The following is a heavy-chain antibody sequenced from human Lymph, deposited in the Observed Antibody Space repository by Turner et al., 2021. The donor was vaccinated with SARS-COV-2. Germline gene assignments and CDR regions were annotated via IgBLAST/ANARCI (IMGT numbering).Heavy chain of an antibody. J-gene: IGHJ4*02. CDR3: ARDIPTTADYFDC. CDR1: GSPFSTYS. D-gene: IGHD4-17*01. Sequence: EVQLVECGGGVVTPGGSLRLSCAAAGSPFSTYSMNWVRQAPGKGLEWISSISSTSSYIYYADSVKGRFTISRDDAKNSLLLQMNSLRAEDTAVYYCARDIPTTADYFDCWGQGTLVTVSS. CDR2: ISSTSSYI. V-gene: IGHV3-21*01.